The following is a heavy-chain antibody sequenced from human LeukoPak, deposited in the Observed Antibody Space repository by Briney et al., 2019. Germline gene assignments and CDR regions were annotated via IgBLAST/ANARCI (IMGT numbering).Heavy chain of an antibody. J-gene: IGHJ2*01. D-gene: IGHD4-17*01. Sequence: PSETLSLTCTVSGGSISSGGYYWSWIRQHPGKGLEWIGYIYYSGSTYYNPSLKSRVTISVDTSKNQFSLKLSSVTAADTAVYYCARRDGYGDYLRHFDLWGRGTLVTVSS. CDR3: ARRDGYGDYLRHFDL. CDR1: GGSISSGGYY. CDR2: IYYSGST. V-gene: IGHV4-31*03.